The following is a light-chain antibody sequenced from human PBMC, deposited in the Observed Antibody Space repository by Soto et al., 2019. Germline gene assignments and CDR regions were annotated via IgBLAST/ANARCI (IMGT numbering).Light chain of an antibody. CDR2: DVS. CDR1: SSDVGAYNS. Sequence: QSVLTQPASVSGSPGQSIAISCTGTSSDVGAYNSVSWYQQYPGKAPKLMIHDVSNRPSGVSDRFSGSKSGNTASLTISGLQAEGEADYYCSSYTSSSSYVFGSGTKSPS. CDR3: SSYTSSSSYV. V-gene: IGLV2-14*01. J-gene: IGLJ1*01.